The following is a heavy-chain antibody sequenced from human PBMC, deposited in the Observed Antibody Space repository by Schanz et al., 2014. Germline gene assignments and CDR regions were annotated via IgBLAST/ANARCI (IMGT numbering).Heavy chain of an antibody. J-gene: IGHJ6*02. D-gene: IGHD6-19*01. CDR2: ISSLGNYI. CDR3: AREADYYYGMDV. CDR1: GFTFSDYA. Sequence: EVQLAESGGCLVKPWGSLRLSCAPSGFTFSDYAMNWVRQAPGKGLEWVASISSLGNYIYYADSMKGRFTISRDNAKNSLYLQINSLRPEDTAVFYCAREADYYYGMDVWGQGTTVTVSS. V-gene: IGHV3-21*04.